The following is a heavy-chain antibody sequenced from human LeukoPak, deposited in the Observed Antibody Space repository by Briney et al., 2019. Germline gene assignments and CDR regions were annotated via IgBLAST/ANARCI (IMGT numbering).Heavy chain of an antibody. D-gene: IGHD1-26*01. CDR3: ARPSGSYYDFDY. J-gene: IGHJ4*02. Sequence: ASVTVSCKASGYTFTSYDINWVRQATGQGVEWVGWTNPNSGNTGYAQKFQGRVTMARNTSISTAYMELSSLRSEDTAMYYCARPSGSYYDFDYWGQGTLVTVSS. CDR1: GYTFTSYD. V-gene: IGHV1-8*01. CDR2: TNPNSGNT.